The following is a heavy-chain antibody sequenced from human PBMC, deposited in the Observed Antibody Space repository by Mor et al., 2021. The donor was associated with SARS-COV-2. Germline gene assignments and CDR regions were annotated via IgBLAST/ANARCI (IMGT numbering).Heavy chain of an antibody. CDR2: MGST. CDR3: ARGSDYYDSSAPVFDY. Sequence: MGSTNYNPSLKSRVTISVDTSKNQFSLKLSSVTAADTAVYYCARGSDYYDSSAPVFDYWGQGTLVT. D-gene: IGHD3-22*01. V-gene: IGHV4-34*01. J-gene: IGHJ4*02.